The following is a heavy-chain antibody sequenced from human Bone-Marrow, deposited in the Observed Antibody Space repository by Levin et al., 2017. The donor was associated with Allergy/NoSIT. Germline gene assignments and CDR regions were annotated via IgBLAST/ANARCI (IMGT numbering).Heavy chain of an antibody. D-gene: IGHD3-22*01. CDR3: VRVYYYDGSGYYYEDS. CDR2: FNPNSGGA. CDR1: GYTFTGYH. J-gene: IGHJ4*02. V-gene: IGHV1-2*02. Sequence: GESLKISCKASGYTFTGYHIHWVRQAPGQGLEWMGWFNPNSGGADYAQKFQDRVTMTRDTSFSTAYMELSRLRSDDTAVYYCVRVYYYDGSGYYYEDSWGQGTLVTVSS.